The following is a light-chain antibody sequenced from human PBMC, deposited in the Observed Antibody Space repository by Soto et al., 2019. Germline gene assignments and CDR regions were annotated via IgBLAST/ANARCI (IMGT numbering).Light chain of an antibody. CDR2: STS. Sequence: QAVVTQEPSLTVSPGGTVTLTCASSTGAVTSGYYPNWFQQKPGQAPRILIYSTSNKHSWAPARFSGSLLGGKAALTLSGVQPGDEADYYCLLYYGGAWVFGGGTKLTVL. J-gene: IGLJ3*02. CDR3: LLYYGGAWV. V-gene: IGLV7-43*01. CDR1: TGAVTSGYY.